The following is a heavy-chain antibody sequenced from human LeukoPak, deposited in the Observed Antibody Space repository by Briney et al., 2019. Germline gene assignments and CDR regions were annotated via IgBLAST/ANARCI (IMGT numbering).Heavy chain of an antibody. J-gene: IGHJ4*02. CDR2: IYYSGST. Sequence: PSETLSLTCTVSGGSISSYYWSWIRQHPGKGLEWIGYIYYSGSTNYNPSLKSRVTISVDTSKNLFSLKLNSVTAADTAVYYCARGRDGYNSWGQGTLVTVSS. CDR1: GGSISSYY. CDR3: ARGRDGYNS. V-gene: IGHV4-59*08. D-gene: IGHD5-24*01.